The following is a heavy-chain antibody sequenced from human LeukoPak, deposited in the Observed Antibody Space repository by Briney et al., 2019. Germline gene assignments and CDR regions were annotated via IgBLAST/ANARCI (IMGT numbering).Heavy chain of an antibody. CDR3: AKDASPYGGKGQSYYFDY. J-gene: IGHJ4*02. CDR1: GFTFDYYA. CDR2: ISWNSGSI. Sequence: GRSLRLSCAASGFTFDYYAMHWVRQAPGRGLEWVSGISWNSGSIGYADSVKGRFTISRDNAKNSLYLQMNSLRAEDMALYYCAKDASPYGGKGQSYYFDYWGQGTLVTVSS. V-gene: IGHV3-9*03. D-gene: IGHD4-23*01.